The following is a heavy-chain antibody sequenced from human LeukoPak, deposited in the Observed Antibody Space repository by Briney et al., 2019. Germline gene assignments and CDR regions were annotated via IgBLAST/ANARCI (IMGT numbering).Heavy chain of an antibody. Sequence: GGSLRLSCAASGFTFNNYAMSWVRQAPGKGPEWVSAISATNGNTYYADSVKGRFTISRDNSRYTLYLQMNSLRAEDTAVYYCAKKGATTGDFDYWGQGTLVTVSS. D-gene: IGHD1-26*01. J-gene: IGHJ4*02. CDR3: AKKGATTGDFDY. V-gene: IGHV3-23*01. CDR1: GFTFNNYA. CDR2: ISATNGNT.